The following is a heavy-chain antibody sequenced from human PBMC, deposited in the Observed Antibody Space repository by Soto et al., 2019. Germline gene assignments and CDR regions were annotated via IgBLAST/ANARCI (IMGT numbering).Heavy chain of an antibody. J-gene: IGHJ4*02. CDR1: GFNVSDNY. D-gene: IGHD6-19*01. CDR2: FFTGGST. V-gene: IGHV3-53*01. Sequence: GGSLRLSCAAAGFNVSDNYMGWVRQAPGKGLEWVSSFFTGGSTDYADSVKGRFTISRDDSKNTVYLQTNSLRAEDTAVYFCVRERRGLGIGFDHWGQGTLVTVSS. CDR3: VRERRGLGIGFDH.